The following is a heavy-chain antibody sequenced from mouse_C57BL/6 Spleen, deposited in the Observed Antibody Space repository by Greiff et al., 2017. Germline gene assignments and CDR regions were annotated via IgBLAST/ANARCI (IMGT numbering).Heavy chain of an antibody. J-gene: IGHJ2*01. CDR1: GYTFTSYW. CDR2: IHPNSGST. V-gene: IGHV1-64*01. CDR3: ARSYYGSSSHYFDY. Sequence: QVQLKQSGAELVKPGASVKLSCKASGYTFTSYWMHWVKQRPGQGLEWIGMIHPNSGSTNYNEKFKSKATLTVDKSSSTAYMQLSSLTSEDSAVYYCARSYYGSSSHYFDYWGQGTTLTVSS. D-gene: IGHD1-1*01.